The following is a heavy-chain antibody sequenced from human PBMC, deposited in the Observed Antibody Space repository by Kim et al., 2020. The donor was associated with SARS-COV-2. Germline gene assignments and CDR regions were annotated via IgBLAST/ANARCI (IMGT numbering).Heavy chain of an antibody. CDR3: ARIGYCASSCYGMDV. Sequence: SETLSLTCTVSGGSISSSSYYWGWIRQPPGKGLQWIGTIYYNGNTYYNPSLKSRVTISVHTSKNQFSLSLSSVTAADTAVYFCARIGYCASSCYGMDVWGQGTTVTVSS. J-gene: IGHJ6*02. V-gene: IGHV4-39*01. D-gene: IGHD2-2*01. CDR1: GGSISSSSYY. CDR2: IYYNGNT.